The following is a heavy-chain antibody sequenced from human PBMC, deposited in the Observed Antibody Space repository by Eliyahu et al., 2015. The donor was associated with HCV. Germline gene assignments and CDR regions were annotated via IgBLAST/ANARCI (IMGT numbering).Heavy chain of an antibody. Sequence: QVQLQESGPGLVKPSEALSLTCTVSGGSIDSYYWXWIRQSPEKGLEWIGQIYRSGSTNYNPSLKSRVTISVDTSRNQFSLKMKSLTAGDTAVYYCARWGWVFGTYGFDIWGQGTMVTVSS. CDR1: GGSIDSYY. CDR3: ARWGWVFGTYGFDI. J-gene: IGHJ3*02. CDR2: IYRSGST. V-gene: IGHV4-59*01. D-gene: IGHD3-3*01.